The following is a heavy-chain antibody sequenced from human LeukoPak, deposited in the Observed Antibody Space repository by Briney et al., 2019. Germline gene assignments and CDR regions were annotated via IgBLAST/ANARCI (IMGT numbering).Heavy chain of an antibody. V-gene: IGHV3-30*02. D-gene: IGHD5-18*01. CDR1: GFTFSSYG. J-gene: IGHJ4*02. CDR3: ARDLGYSLDY. CDR2: IRYDGSNK. Sequence: GGSLRLSCAASGFTFSSYGMHWVRQAPGKGLEWVAFIRYDGSNKYYADSVKGRFTISRDNSKNTLYLQMNSLRAEDTAVYYCARDLGYSLDYWGQGTLVTVSS.